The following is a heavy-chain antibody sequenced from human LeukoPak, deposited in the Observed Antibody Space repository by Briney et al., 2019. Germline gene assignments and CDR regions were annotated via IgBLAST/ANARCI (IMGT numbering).Heavy chain of an antibody. CDR2: ISWNSGSI. J-gene: IGHJ5*02. D-gene: IGHD6-19*01. Sequence: GRSLRLSCAASGFTFDDYAMHWVRQAPGKGLECVSGISWNSGSIGYADSVKGRFTISRDNAKNSLYLQMNSLRAEDTALYYCAKSLGSGWYSFWFDPWGQGTLVTVSS. CDR3: AKSLGSGWYSFWFDP. V-gene: IGHV3-9*01. CDR1: GFTFDDYA.